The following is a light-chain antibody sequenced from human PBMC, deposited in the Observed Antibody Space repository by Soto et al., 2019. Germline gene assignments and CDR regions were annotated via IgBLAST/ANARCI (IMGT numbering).Light chain of an antibody. J-gene: IGKJ2*01. V-gene: IGKV1-39*01. CDR3: QQSYSTPRT. CDR1: QSITSY. Sequence: DIQMTQSPSSLSASVGDRVTSTCRASQSITSYLNWYQQKPGKAPKLLIYDASNVQSGVPSRFSGSGSGRDFTLTISSLQPEDFATYYCQQSYSTPRTFGQGTDLEIK. CDR2: DAS.